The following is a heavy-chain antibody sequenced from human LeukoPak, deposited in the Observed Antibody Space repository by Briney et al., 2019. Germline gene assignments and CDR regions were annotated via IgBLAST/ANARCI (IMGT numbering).Heavy chain of an antibody. CDR3: AREMATIGSYYYYYYGMDV. CDR1: GFTFSSYS. J-gene: IGHJ6*02. D-gene: IGHD5-24*01. V-gene: IGHV3-21*01. CDR2: ISSSSSYI. Sequence: GGSLRLSCAASGFTFSSYSMNWVRQAPGKGLEWVSSISSSSSYIYYADSVKGRFTISRDNSKNTLYLQMNSLRAEDTAVYYCAREMATIGSYYYYYYGMDVWGQGTTVTVSS.